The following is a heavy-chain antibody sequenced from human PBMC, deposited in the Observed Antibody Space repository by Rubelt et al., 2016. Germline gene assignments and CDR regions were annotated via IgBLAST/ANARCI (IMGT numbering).Heavy chain of an antibody. CDR2: IYSGGRT. J-gene: IGHJ4*02. D-gene: IGHD2-21*02. CDR1: VASVTSSSFY. Sequence: QVQLQESGPGLVKPSETLSLTCTVSVASVTSSSFYWSWIRQPPGKGLEWIGYIYSGGRTNYNPPLQSRAPLSVETSKNHFSLWRSAVTAADTAVYYCARVASHCGGDCYPEYWGQGTLVTVFS. CDR3: ARVASHCGGDCYPEY. V-gene: IGHV4-61*01.